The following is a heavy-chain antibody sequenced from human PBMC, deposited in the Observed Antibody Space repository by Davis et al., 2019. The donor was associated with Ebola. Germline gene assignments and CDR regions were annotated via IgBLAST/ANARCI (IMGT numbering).Heavy chain of an antibody. D-gene: IGHD1-26*01. J-gene: IGHJ4*02. Sequence: PGGSLRLSCTASGFAFSTRAMSWVRQAPGKGLEWVSTISSGGDRIYYADSVEGRFTISRDNSKNTLYLQMNGLRAEDTAVYYCANKRGGRHPFDYWGQGTLVTVSS. CDR3: ANKRGGRHPFDY. V-gene: IGHV3-23*01. CDR2: ISSGGDRI. CDR1: GFAFSTRA.